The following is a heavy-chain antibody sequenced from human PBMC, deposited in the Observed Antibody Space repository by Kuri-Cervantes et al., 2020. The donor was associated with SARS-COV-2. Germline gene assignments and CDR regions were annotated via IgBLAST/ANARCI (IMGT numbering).Heavy chain of an antibody. D-gene: IGHD6-19*01. V-gene: IGHV4-4*07. J-gene: IGHJ6*02. CDR3: ARDPRIAVAGWEYYYYYYGMDV. CDR2: IYTSGST. CDR1: GGSISSYY. Sequence: SETLSLTCTVSGGSISSYYWSWIRQPAGKGLEWIGRIYTSGSTNYNPSLKSRVTMSVDTSKNQFSLKLSSVTAADTAVYCCARDPRIAVAGWEYYYYYYGMDVWGQGTTVTVSS.